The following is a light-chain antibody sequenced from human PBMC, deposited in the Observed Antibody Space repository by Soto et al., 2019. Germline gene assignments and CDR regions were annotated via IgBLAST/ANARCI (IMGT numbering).Light chain of an antibody. CDR3: ASFRSGTILV. CDR2: EVN. J-gene: IGLJ1*01. CDR1: RSDIGDYNF. Sequence: QSVLAQPASVSGSPGQTVTISCTGPRSDIGDYNFFSWYQHSPGKAPRLLIYEVNNRPSGVPKRFSGSKAGNTASLTISGLLDDDEADYLCASFRSGTILVFGSGTKVTVL. V-gene: IGLV2-14*01.